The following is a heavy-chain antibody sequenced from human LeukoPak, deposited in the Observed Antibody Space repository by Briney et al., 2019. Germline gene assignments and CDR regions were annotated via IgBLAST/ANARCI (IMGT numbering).Heavy chain of an antibody. CDR2: IYPGDSDT. CDR3: ARRPTVIDY. V-gene: IGHV5-51*01. Sequence: GESLKISCKGSGYSFTSYWIGWVRQMPGKGLEWMGIIYPGDSDTRYGPSFQGQVTISADKSISTAYLQWSSLRAAETAMYYCARRPTVIDYWGQVALVTVSS. CDR1: GYSFTSYW. J-gene: IGHJ4*02. D-gene: IGHD4-11*01.